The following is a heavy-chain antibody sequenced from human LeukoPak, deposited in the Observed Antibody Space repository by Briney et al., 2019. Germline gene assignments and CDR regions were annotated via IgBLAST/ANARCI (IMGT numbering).Heavy chain of an antibody. CDR2: IYRDNDK. Sequence: SGPTLVEPTQTLTLTCTFSGFSLTTSGVAVGWIRQPPGKALEWLALIYRDNDKRYRPSLKSRLTITMDTSKNQVVLTMTDMDPVDTATYYCAHAPIVLMPPWRYYFDYWGQGILVTVSS. CDR3: AHAPIVLMPPWRYYFDY. CDR1: GFSLTTSGVA. D-gene: IGHD2-8*01. V-gene: IGHV2-5*02. J-gene: IGHJ4*02.